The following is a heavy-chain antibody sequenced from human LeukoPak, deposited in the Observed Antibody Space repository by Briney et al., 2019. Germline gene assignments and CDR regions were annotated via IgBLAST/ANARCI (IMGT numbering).Heavy chain of an antibody. Sequence: PSETLSLTCTVSGGSISSYYWSWIRQPPGKGLEWIGYIYTSGSTNYNPSLKSRVTISIDTSKNQVSLKVSSVTAADTAVYYCARAPTKIYYYMDVWGKGTTVTVSS. CDR1: GGSISSYY. J-gene: IGHJ6*03. D-gene: IGHD5-24*01. CDR2: IYTSGST. CDR3: ARAPTKIYYYMDV. V-gene: IGHV4-4*09.